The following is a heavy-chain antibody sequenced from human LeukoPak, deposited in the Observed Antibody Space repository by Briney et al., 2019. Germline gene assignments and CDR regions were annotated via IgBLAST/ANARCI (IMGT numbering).Heavy chain of an antibody. CDR2: ISGSGGST. CDR1: GFTFSSYA. Sequence: GGSLRLSCAASGFTFSSYAMSWVRQAPGKGLEWVSAISGSGGSTYYADSVKGRFTISRDNSKNTLYLQMNSLRAEDTAVYYCARDPGIAVAGTGWFDPWGQGTLVTVSS. J-gene: IGHJ5*02. D-gene: IGHD6-19*01. CDR3: ARDPGIAVAGTGWFDP. V-gene: IGHV3-23*01.